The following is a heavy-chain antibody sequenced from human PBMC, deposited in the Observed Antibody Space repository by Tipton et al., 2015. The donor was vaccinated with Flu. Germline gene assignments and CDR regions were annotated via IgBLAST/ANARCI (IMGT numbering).Heavy chain of an antibody. D-gene: IGHD4-11*01. CDR3: ARRDYSNYVSDPKNWFDP. V-gene: IGHV4-34*01. CDR1: GGSFSGYY. Sequence: TLSLTCAVYGGSFSGYYWSWIRQPPGKGLEWIGEINHSGSPHYNPSLKSRVTISVDTSKNQFSLRVSSVTAADTAVYYCARRDYSNYVSDPKNWFDPWGQGTLVTVSS. J-gene: IGHJ5*02. CDR2: INHSGSP.